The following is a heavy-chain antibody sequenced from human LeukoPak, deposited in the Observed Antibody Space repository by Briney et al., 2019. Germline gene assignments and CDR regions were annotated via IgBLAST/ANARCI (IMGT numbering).Heavy chain of an antibody. V-gene: IGHV1-69*13. J-gene: IGHJ3*02. D-gene: IGHD2-8*01. CDR3: ASELYPDAFDI. CDR2: IIPIFGTA. CDR1: GGTFSGYA. Sequence: ASVKVSCKASGGTFSGYAISWVRQAPGQGLEWMGGIIPIFGTANYAQKFQGRVTITADESTSTAYMELGSLRSEDTAVYYCASELYPDAFDIWGQGTMVTVSS.